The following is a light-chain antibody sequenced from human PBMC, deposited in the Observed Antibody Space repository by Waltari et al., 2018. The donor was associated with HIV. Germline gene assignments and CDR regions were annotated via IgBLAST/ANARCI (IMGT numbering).Light chain of an antibody. V-gene: IGLV2-14*01. CDR1: SRDVGGYNY. J-gene: IGLJ2*01. CDR2: EVS. Sequence: QSALTQPASVSGSPGQSITISCTGTSRDVGGYNYVSWYQHHPGKAPKLLIYEVSNRPSGVSNRFSGSKSCNTASLTISGLQAEDEADYYCNSYTTSSTLHVVFGGGTKLTVL. CDR3: NSYTTSSTLHVV.